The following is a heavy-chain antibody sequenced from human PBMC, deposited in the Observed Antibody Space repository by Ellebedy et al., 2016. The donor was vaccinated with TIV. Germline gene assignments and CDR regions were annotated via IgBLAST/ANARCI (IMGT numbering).Heavy chain of an antibody. CDR2: ISSNGGSA. Sequence: PGGSLRLSCAASGFTFSSYSMHWVRQAPGRGLEYVSTISSNGGSAFYANSVKGRFTISRDNSKSTLYLQMGSLRAEDMGVYYCAREGPVDTTMINPNNYYDGMDVWGQGTTVTVSS. CDR3: AREGPVDTTMINPNNYYDGMDV. CDR1: GFTFSSYS. J-gene: IGHJ6*02. D-gene: IGHD5-18*01. V-gene: IGHV3-64*01.